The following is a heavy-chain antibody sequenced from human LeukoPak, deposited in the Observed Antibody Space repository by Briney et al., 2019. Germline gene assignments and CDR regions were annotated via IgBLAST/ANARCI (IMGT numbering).Heavy chain of an antibody. V-gene: IGHV3-30-3*01. D-gene: IGHD4-17*01. J-gene: IGHJ4*02. CDR1: GFTFSSYA. CDR2: ISYDGSNK. CDR3: ARAPYGDYGNFDY. Sequence: GRSLRLSCAASGFTFSSYAMHWVRLAPGKGLEWVAVISYDGSNKYYADSVKGRFTISRDNSKNTLYLQMNSLRAEDTAVYYCARAPYGDYGNFDYWGQGTLVTVSS.